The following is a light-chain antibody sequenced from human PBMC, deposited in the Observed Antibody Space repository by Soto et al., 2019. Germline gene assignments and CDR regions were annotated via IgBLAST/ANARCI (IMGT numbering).Light chain of an antibody. Sequence: EIVMTQSPATLSVSPGERDTLSCRASHSVSSRLAWYQQKPGQAPRLLIYGASTRTTGLPARFSGSGSGTDFTLTISRLEPEDSAVYYCQQYGKTFGQGTKV. CDR2: GAS. CDR1: HSVSSR. V-gene: IGKV3-15*01. CDR3: QQYGKT. J-gene: IGKJ1*01.